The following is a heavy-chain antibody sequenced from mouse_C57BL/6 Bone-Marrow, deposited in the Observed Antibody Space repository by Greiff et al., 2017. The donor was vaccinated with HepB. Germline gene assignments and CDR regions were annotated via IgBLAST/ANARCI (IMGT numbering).Heavy chain of an antibody. CDR2: ISYSGST. CDR1: GYSITSGYD. CDR3: ARGGNYGNAFAY. D-gene: IGHD2-1*01. J-gene: IGHJ3*01. Sequence: VQLKQSGPGMVKPSQSLSLTCTVTGYSITSGYDWYWIRHFPGNKLEWMGYISYSGSTNYNPPLKSRISITHDTSKNHSFLKLNSVTTEDQATYYCARGGNYGNAFAYWGQGTPVTVSA. V-gene: IGHV3-1*01.